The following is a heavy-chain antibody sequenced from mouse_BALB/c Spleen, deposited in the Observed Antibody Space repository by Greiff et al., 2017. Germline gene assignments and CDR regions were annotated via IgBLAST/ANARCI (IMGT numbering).Heavy chain of an antibody. Sequence: EVMLVESGGGLVQPGGSLKLSCAASGFTFSSSGMHWVRQTPEQGLEWVAYISSGSGTTYYADTVKGRFTISTDNTKNTPFLQMTSLRSEDTAVYYCARGGRLNAMDYWGQGTSVTVSA. V-gene: IGHV5-17*02. D-gene: IGHD3-3*01. CDR1: GFTFSSSG. J-gene: IGHJ4*01. CDR3: ARGGRLNAMDY. CDR2: ISSGSGTT.